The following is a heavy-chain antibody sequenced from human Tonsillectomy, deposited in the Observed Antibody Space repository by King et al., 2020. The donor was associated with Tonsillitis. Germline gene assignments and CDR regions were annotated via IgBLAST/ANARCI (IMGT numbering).Heavy chain of an antibody. D-gene: IGHD1-26*01. CDR3: ARAPWGSYALDI. J-gene: IGHJ3*02. Sequence: GYYWSWIRQPPGKGLEGIGEINHSGSTKYNPSLKSLVTISVDTSKNQFSLKLNSVTAADTAVYYCARAPWGSYALDIWGHGTMVTVSS. CDR2: INHSGST. CDR1: GYY. V-gene: IGHV4-34*01.